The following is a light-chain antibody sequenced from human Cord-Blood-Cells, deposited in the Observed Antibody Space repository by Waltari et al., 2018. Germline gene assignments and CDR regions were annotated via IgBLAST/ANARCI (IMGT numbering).Light chain of an antibody. CDR1: QSISSY. V-gene: IGKV1-39*01. Sequence: DIQMTQSPSSLSASVGDRVTITCRASQSISSYLNWYQQKPGKAPKLLIYASSSLQSGVPSRFSGSGYGTDFTLTISSLQPEYFATYYCQQSYSTPYSFGQGTKLEIK. CDR2: ASS. J-gene: IGKJ2*03. CDR3: QQSYSTPYS.